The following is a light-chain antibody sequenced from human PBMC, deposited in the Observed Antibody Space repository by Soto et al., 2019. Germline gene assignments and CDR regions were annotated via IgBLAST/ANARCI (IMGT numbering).Light chain of an antibody. J-gene: IGKJ1*01. V-gene: IGKV3-20*01. CDR2: GAS. Sequence: EIVLTQSPGTLSLSPGERATLSCRASQNLGSRYLAWYQQKPGQAPRLLIYGASTRATGIPDRFSGSGSETDFTLTISRLEPEDFAVYYCQQFGTSSWTFGQGTKVDIK. CDR1: QNLGSRY. CDR3: QQFGTSSWT.